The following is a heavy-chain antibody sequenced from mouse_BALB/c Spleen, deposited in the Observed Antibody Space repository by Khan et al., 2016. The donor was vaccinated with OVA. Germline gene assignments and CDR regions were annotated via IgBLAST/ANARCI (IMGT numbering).Heavy chain of an antibody. CDR3: ARGYGFFAS. D-gene: IGHD1-2*01. J-gene: IGHJ3*01. V-gene: IGHV1-26*01. Sequence: VQLQQSGPDLVKPGASVKLSCKASGYSFTLYYMSWVKQSHGKSLEWIGRVNPNTDNINYNQEFKGKAILTVDKSSNTAYMELRSLTSEDSAVYVCARGYGFFASWGQGTLVTVSA. CDR2: VNPNTDNI. CDR1: GYSFTLYY.